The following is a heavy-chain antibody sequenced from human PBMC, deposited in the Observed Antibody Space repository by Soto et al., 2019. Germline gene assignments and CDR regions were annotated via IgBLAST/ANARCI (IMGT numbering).Heavy chain of an antibody. CDR2: TYFRSKWYN. CDR1: GSSVSSNSAS. CDR3: AKGDNLGPKTGYAFDP. J-gene: IGHJ5*02. V-gene: IGHV6-1*01. D-gene: IGHD5-12*01. Sequence: PSQTLSLTRAISGSSVSSNSASWHLIRQSPSRGLEWLGRTYFRSKWYNDYAVSAKSRIIINPDTSNNQFSLQLNSVTPEDTAVYFCAKGDNLGPKTGYAFDPWGQGIMVTVSS.